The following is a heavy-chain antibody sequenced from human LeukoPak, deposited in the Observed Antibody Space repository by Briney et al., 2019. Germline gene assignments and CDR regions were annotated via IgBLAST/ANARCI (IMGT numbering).Heavy chain of an antibody. J-gene: IGHJ4*02. V-gene: IGHV4-59*01. CDR2: IYYSGIT. D-gene: IGHD3-3*01. CDR3: ARSPVFRFLEWPYFDY. CDR1: GCSISSYY. Sequence: PSETLSLTCTASGCSISSYYWSWIWQPPGKGLEWSGYIYYSGITNYNPALKSRVTISLDPSKNQFSLKLRSVTAADPAVYYCARSPVFRFLEWPYFDYWGQGTLVTVSS.